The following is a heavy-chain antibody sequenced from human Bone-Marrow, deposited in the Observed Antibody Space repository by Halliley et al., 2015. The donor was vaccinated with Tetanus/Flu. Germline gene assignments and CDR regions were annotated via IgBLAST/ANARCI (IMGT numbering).Heavy chain of an antibody. V-gene: IGHV4-4*02. CDR1: GGPIDSAHW. D-gene: IGHD3-3*01. CDR2: IYFSGST. Sequence: TLSLTCAVFGGPIDSAHWWSWVRQPPRKGLEWIGEIYFSGSTYYNPSLKSRVTISVDTSKNQFFLKLSSVTAADTAVYYCARARKRDIVIFGVVIPEPFDYWGQGTLVTVSS. J-gene: IGHJ4*02. CDR3: ARARKRDIVIFGVVIPEPFDY.